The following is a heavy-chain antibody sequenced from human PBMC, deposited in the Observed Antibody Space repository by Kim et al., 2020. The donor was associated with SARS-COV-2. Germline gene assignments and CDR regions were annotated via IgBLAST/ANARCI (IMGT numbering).Heavy chain of an antibody. CDR2: GTT. V-gene: IGHV4-59*09. J-gene: IGHJ5*02. CDR3: ARGSSRFDP. Sequence: GTTDYNPSLTSRVTISVDTTKNQISLKLSSVTAADTAVYYCARGSSRFDPWGQGTLVTVSS.